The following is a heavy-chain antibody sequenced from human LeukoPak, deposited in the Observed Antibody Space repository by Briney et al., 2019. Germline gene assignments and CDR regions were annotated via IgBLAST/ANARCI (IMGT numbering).Heavy chain of an antibody. CDR3: ARDLEEITMVRGVINLDYYYYYGMDV. CDR2: IIPIFGTA. Sequence: EASVKVSCKASGGTFSSYAISWVRQAPGQGLEWMGGIIPIFGTANYAQKFQGRVTITADESTSTAYMELSSLRSEDTAVYYCARDLEEITMVRGVINLDYYYYYGMDVWGQGTTVTVSS. V-gene: IGHV1-69*01. J-gene: IGHJ6*02. D-gene: IGHD3-10*01. CDR1: GGTFSSYA.